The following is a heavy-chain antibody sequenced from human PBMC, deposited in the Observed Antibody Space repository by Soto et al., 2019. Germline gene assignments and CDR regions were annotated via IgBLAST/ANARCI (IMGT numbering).Heavy chain of an antibody. D-gene: IGHD6-6*01. J-gene: IGHJ3*01. CDR3: AKDSLGGIAVRSSALDV. CDR2: ISYDGNSR. Sequence: QVQLVESGGGVVQPGRSLRLSCAASEFTLSNYGVHWVRQAPGKGLEWVAFISYDGNSRYYVDSVKGRFIISRDHSKNTVYVEMDSLRPEDSAVYYCAKDSLGGIAVRSSALDVWGQGTMVTVSS. V-gene: IGHV3-30*18. CDR1: EFTLSNYG.